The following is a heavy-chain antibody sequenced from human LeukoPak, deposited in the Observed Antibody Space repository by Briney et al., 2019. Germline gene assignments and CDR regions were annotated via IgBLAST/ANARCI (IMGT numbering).Heavy chain of an antibody. D-gene: IGHD3-10*01. J-gene: IGHJ6*04. CDR3: ARVLAPGDRALWFGLDV. Sequence: PGGSLRLSCAASGFTFSSYGMHWVRQAPGKGLEWVAVISYDGSNKYYAGSVKGRFTISRDNSKNTLYLQMNSLRAEDTAVYYCARVLAPGDRALWFGLDVWGKGTTVTVSS. V-gene: IGHV3-30*19. CDR1: GFTFSSYG. CDR2: ISYDGSNK.